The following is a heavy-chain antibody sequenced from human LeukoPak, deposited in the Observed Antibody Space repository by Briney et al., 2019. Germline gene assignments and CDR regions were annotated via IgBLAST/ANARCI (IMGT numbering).Heavy chain of an antibody. CDR1: GGSSSGYY. J-gene: IGHJ3*02. V-gene: IGHV4-34*01. CDR2: INHSGST. CDR3: ARGHSGSYLADAFDI. Sequence: SETLSLTCAVYGGSSSGYYWSWIRQPPGKGLEWIGEINHSGSTNYNPSLKSRVTISVDTSKNQFSLKLSSVTAADTAVYYCARGHSGSYLADAFDIWGQGTMVTVSS. D-gene: IGHD1-26*01.